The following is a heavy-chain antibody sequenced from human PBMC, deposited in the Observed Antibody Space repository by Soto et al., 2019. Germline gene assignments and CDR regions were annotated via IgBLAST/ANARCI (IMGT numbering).Heavy chain of an antibody. CDR3: ASRDPGTSVDY. J-gene: IGHJ4*02. CDR2: IYRTGST. CDR1: GGSFTSNNW. Sequence: KSSETLSLTCAVSGGSFTSNNWWTWVRQPPGQGLEWIGEIYRTGSTSYNPSLKSRVTISLDKSENQFSLKVTSLTAADTAVYYCASRDPGTSVDYWGQGTLVTVS. V-gene: IGHV4-4*02. D-gene: IGHD1-7*01.